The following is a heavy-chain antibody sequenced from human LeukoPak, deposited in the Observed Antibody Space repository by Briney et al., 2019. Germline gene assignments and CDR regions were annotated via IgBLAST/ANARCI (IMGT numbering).Heavy chain of an antibody. D-gene: IGHD2-2*01. V-gene: IGHV1-2*02. Sequence: ASVKVSCKASGYTFTTYYMHWVRQAPGQGLEWMGWINPNSGGTNYAQKFQGRVTMTRDTSISTAYMELSRLRSDDTAVYYCAREGVPAAGFDYWGQGTLVTVSS. CDR1: GYTFTTYY. CDR2: INPNSGGT. J-gene: IGHJ4*02. CDR3: AREGVPAAGFDY.